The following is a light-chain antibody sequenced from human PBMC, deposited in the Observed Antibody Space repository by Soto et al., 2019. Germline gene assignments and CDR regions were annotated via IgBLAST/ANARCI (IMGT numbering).Light chain of an antibody. CDR1: ASMSDC. J-gene: IGKJ1*01. CDR2: AAS. Sequence: DIQFTQSPFILSASVGDRVTLPCWASASMSDCLAWYQQKPGQAPKLLIYAASSWQSGVPSRFSGSGSGTEFTLTISSLEADDVAAYYCKQCQHYLTFGQGTKVDIK. CDR3: KQCQHYLT. V-gene: IGKV1-5*01.